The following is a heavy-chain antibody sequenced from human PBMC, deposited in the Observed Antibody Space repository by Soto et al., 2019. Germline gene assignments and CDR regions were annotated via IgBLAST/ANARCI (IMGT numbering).Heavy chain of an antibody. Sequence: PGGSLRLSCAASGFTFDDYTMHWVRQAPGKGLEWVSLISWDGGSTYYADSVKGRFTISRDNSKNSLYLQMNSLRTEDTALYYCAKDRTITGPLDYWGQGTLVTVSS. CDR3: AKDRTITGPLDY. J-gene: IGHJ4*02. CDR1: GFTFDDYT. D-gene: IGHD3-3*01. V-gene: IGHV3-43*01. CDR2: ISWDGGST.